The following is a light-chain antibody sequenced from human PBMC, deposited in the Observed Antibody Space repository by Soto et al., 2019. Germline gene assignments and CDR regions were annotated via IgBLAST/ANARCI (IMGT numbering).Light chain of an antibody. J-gene: IGLJ2*01. Sequence: QSVLTQPASVSGSPGQSITISCTGTSSDVGGYNYVSWYQQHPGKAPKLMIYDVSNRPSGVSNRFSGSKSVNTASLTISGLQAEDEADYTSSSTVVFGGGTKLTVL. CDR1: SSDVGGYNY. CDR2: DVS. CDR3: SSTVV. V-gene: IGLV2-14*01.